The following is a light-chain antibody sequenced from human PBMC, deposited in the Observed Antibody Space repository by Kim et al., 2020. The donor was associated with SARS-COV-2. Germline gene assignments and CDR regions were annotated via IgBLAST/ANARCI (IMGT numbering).Light chain of an antibody. V-gene: IGKV1-39*01. J-gene: IGKJ1*01. CDR2: AAS. Sequence: ASERDRVAITCRASQTIGNYLSWYQQKPGQAPKLLIYAASSLHSGVPSRFSGSGSGTDFTLSISSLRPEDFATYYCQQTDSIPRTFGQGTKVDIK. CDR3: QQTDSIPRT. CDR1: QTIGNY.